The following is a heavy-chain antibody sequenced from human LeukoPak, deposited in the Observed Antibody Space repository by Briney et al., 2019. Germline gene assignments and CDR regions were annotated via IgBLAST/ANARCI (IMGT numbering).Heavy chain of an antibody. CDR2: IKQAGSEK. V-gene: IGHV3-7*03. CDR1: GFTFSSYW. D-gene: IGHD4/OR15-4a*01. Sequence: PGGSLRLSCAASGFTFSSYWMTWVRQAPGKGLEWVANIKQAGSEKFYVDSVKGRFTISRDNAKNSLYLQMNSLRAEDTAVYYCAKDIRRGTMYYYYYGMDVWGQGTTVTVSS. J-gene: IGHJ6*02. CDR3: AKDIRRGTMYYYYYGMDV.